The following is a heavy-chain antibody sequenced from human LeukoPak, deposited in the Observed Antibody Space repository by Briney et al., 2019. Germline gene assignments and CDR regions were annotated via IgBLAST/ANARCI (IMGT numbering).Heavy chain of an antibody. CDR2: INHSGST. V-gene: IGHV4-34*01. CDR3: ASDIVVVPAAMGSYYYYGMDV. J-gene: IGHJ6*02. D-gene: IGHD2-2*01. Sequence: PSETLSLTCAVYGGSFSGYYWSWIRQPPGKGLEWIGEINHSGSTNYNPSLKSRVTISVDTSKYQFSLKLSSVTAADTAVYYCASDIVVVPAAMGSYYYYGMDVWGQGTTVTVSS. CDR1: GGSFSGYY.